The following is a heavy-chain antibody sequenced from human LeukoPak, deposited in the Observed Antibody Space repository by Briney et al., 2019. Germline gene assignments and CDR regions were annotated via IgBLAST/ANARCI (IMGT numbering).Heavy chain of an antibody. Sequence: GRSLRLSCAGSGFTFSSYSMNWVRQAPGGGLEWVSFISSGSSYIYYADSVKDRFIISRDNAKESMFLQMDSLRAEDTAVYYCARARSGYTSGSDFDYWGQGTLVTVS. CDR3: ARARSGYTSGSDFDY. CDR1: GFTFSSYS. D-gene: IGHD6-19*01. J-gene: IGHJ4*02. CDR2: ISSGSSYI. V-gene: IGHV3-21*01.